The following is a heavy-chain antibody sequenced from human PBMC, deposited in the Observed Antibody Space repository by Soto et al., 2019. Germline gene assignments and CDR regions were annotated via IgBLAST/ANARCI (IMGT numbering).Heavy chain of an antibody. CDR1: GFTFSTNA. Sequence: EFQLLESGGGSVQPGGSLRLSCAASGFTFSTNAMSWVRQAPGKGLEWVSTISGSDGRTYYADSVEGRFTISRDNSKNTLYLQMKSLRAEDTAVFYCAKHQIGWYDFDYWGQGTLVTVSS. V-gene: IGHV3-23*01. D-gene: IGHD6-19*01. CDR3: AKHQIGWYDFDY. J-gene: IGHJ4*02. CDR2: ISGSDGRT.